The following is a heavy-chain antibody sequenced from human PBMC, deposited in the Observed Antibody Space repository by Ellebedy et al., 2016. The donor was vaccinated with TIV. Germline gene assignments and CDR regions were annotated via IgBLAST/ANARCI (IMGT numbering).Heavy chain of an antibody. D-gene: IGHD1-26*01. CDR1: GFTFSNYA. CDR2: ISGSGGST. Sequence: GGSLRLSCAASGFTFSNYAMSWVRQAPGKGLEWVSTISGSGGSTYSADSVEGRFTISRDNSKNTLYLQMNSLRAEDTAVYYCARDREWELPPVFWGQGTLVTVSS. CDR3: ARDREWELPPVF. V-gene: IGHV3-23*01. J-gene: IGHJ4*02.